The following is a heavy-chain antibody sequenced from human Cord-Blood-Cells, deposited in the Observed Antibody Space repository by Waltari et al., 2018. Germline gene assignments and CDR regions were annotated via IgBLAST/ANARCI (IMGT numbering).Heavy chain of an antibody. D-gene: IGHD3-10*01. J-gene: IGHJ4*02. V-gene: IGHV3-23*01. CDR2: MSGSGGST. CDR1: GFTFSSYA. CDR3: AKDKGYGSGSYFDY. Sequence: VQLLESGGGLVQPGGYLRLSCAASGFTFSSYALSWVRQAQGKGLEWFSAMSGSGGSTYYADSVKGRFTISRYNSKNTLDLQMNSLRAEDTAVYYCAKDKGYGSGSYFDYWGQGTLVTVSS.